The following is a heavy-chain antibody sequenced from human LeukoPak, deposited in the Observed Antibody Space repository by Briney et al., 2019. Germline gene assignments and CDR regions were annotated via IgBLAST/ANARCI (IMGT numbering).Heavy chain of an antibody. CDR2: ISGSGGST. CDR1: GFTFSSYA. J-gene: IGHJ4*02. D-gene: IGHD3-3*01. Sequence: GGSRRLSCAASGFTFSSYAMSWVRQAPGKGLEWVSAISGSGGSTYYADSVKGRFTISRDNSKNTLYLQMNSLRAEDTAVYYCAKIPAWDFRDYYFDYWGQGTLVTVSS. V-gene: IGHV3-23*01. CDR3: AKIPAWDFRDYYFDY.